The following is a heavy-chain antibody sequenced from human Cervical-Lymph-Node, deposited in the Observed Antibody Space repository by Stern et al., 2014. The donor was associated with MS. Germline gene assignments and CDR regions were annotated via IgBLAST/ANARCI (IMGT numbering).Heavy chain of an antibody. CDR1: GGTFTTYT. J-gene: IGHJ4*02. CDR2: IIPILGLA. CDR3: AKDSRGYVEPFDS. D-gene: IGHD3-22*01. Sequence: QVQLVQSGAEVKKPGSSVKVSCTASGGTFTTYTINWVRQAPGQGLEWMGRIIPILGLANYAQKFQGRVTITADKSTTTAYMELSGLRSEDTAVYYCAKDSRGYVEPFDSWGQGTLVTVSS. V-gene: IGHV1-69*04.